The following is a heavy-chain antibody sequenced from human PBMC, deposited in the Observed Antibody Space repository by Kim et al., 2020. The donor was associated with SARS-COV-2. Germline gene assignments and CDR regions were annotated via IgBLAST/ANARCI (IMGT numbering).Heavy chain of an antibody. J-gene: IGHJ4*02. V-gene: IGHV4-30-2*05. D-gene: IGHD3-16*01. Sequence: LKSRVTISVDTSKNQFSLKLSSVTAADTAVYYCARVVQGWGGFASYYFDYWGQGTLVTVSS. CDR3: ARVVQGWGGFASYYFDY.